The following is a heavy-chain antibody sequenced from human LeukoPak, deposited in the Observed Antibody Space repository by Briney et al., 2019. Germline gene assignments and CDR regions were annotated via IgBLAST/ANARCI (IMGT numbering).Heavy chain of an antibody. Sequence: SETLSLACTVSGGSLTGYYWSWSRQTPGKGLEWIGYVHYSGTTSYDPSLKSRVTISADMSRNQFSLRLSSVTAADTAVYYCARDSSGYGSSWYFDLWGRGTLVTVSS. CDR1: GGSLTGYY. CDR2: VHYSGTT. J-gene: IGHJ2*01. CDR3: ARDSSGYGSSWYFDL. V-gene: IGHV4-59*01. D-gene: IGHD6-19*01.